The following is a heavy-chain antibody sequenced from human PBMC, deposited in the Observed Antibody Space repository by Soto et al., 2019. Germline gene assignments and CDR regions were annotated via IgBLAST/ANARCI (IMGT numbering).Heavy chain of an antibody. Sequence: EVQLLESGGGLVQPGGSLRLSCAASGFTFSSYAMSWVRQAPGKGLEWVANIKQDGSEKYYVDSVKGRFTISRDNAKNSLYLQMNSLRAEDTAVYYCARDQGAGTTSWGQGTLVTVSS. D-gene: IGHD1-7*01. CDR3: ARDQGAGTTS. J-gene: IGHJ5*02. CDR2: IKQDGSEK. CDR1: GFTFSSYA. V-gene: IGHV3-7*03.